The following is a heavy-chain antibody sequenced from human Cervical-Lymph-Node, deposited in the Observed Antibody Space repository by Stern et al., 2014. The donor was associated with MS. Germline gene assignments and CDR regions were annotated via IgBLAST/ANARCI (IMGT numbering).Heavy chain of an antibody. Sequence: MQLVESGGGVVQPGTSLRLSCAASGFTFSTTGMHWLRQAPGKGLEWVAVIWFDGRNKYYADSVQGRFTISRDNSKNTLYLQLNSLKAEGTAVYYCARDGCGGSCYSRVDPWGQGTLVTVSS. D-gene: IGHD2-15*01. CDR2: IWFDGRNK. CDR3: ARDGCGGSCYSRVDP. V-gene: IGHV3-33*01. CDR1: GFTFSTTG. J-gene: IGHJ5*02.